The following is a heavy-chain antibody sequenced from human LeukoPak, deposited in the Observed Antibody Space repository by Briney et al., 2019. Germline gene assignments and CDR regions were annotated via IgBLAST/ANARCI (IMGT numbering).Heavy chain of an antibody. CDR1: GCTFSSYA. CDR3: AKELWFGELYHGMDV. D-gene: IGHD3-10*01. J-gene: IGHJ6*02. V-gene: IGHV3-23*01. Sequence: GGSLRLSCAASGCTFSSYAMSWVRQAPGKGLEWVSAISGSGGSTYFADSVKGRFTISRDNSKNTLYLQMNSLRAEDTAVYYCAKELWFGELYHGMDVWGQGTTVTVSS. CDR2: ISGSGGST.